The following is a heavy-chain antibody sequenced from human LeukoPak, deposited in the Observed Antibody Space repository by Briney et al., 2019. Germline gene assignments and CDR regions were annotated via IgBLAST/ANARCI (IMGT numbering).Heavy chain of an antibody. Sequence: SVKVSCKASGGTFSSYAISWVRQAPGQGLEWMGRIIPILGIANYAQKFQGRVTITADKSTSTAYMELSSLRSEDTAVYYCARDNPPYHYDSSGYYYAPDYWGQGTLVTVSS. CDR2: IIPILGIA. CDR1: GGTFSSYA. CDR3: ARDNPPYHYDSSGYYYAPDY. D-gene: IGHD3-22*01. V-gene: IGHV1-69*04. J-gene: IGHJ4*02.